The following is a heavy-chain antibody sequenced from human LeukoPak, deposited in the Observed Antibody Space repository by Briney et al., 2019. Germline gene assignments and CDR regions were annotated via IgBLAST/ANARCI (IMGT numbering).Heavy chain of an antibody. D-gene: IGHD6-19*01. CDR1: GYTFTSYG. CDR2: ISAYNGNT. Sequence: GASVKVSCKTSGYTFTSYGISWVRQAPGQGLEWMGWISAYNGNTHSAQKLQGRVTMTTDTSTSTAYMELSRLRSDDTAVYYCARELSVAGENAFEYWGQGTLVTVSS. CDR3: ARELSVAGENAFEY. V-gene: IGHV1-18*01. J-gene: IGHJ4*02.